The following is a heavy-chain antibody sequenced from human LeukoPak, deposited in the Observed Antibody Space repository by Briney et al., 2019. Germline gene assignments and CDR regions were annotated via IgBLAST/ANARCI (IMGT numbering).Heavy chain of an antibody. V-gene: IGHV4-38-2*01. CDR1: GYSISSGYY. CDR2: ICHSGST. D-gene: IGHD6-13*01. CDR3: ARQSTGINFDY. J-gene: IGHJ4*02. Sequence: PSETLSLTCAVSGYSISSGYYWGWIRQPPGKGLVWIGSICHSGSTYYNSSLKSRVTISVDTSKNQFSLKLSSVTAADTAVYYCARQSTGINFDYWGQGTLVTVSS.